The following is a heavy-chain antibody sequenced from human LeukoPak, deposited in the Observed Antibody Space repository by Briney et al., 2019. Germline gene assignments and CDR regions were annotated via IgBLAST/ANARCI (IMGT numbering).Heavy chain of an antibody. Sequence: SETLSLTCTVSGGSISSYYWSWIRQPPGKGLEWIGYIYYSGSTNYNPSLKSRVTISVDTSKNQFSLKLSSVTAADTAVYYCARGGNYYDSSGYQLYWGQGTLVTVSS. V-gene: IGHV4-59*12. J-gene: IGHJ4*02. CDR1: GGSISSYY. CDR2: IYYSGST. CDR3: ARGGNYYDSSGYQLY. D-gene: IGHD3-22*01.